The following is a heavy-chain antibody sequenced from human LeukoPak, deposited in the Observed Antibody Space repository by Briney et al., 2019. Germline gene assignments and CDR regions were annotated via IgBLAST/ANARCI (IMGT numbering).Heavy chain of an antibody. D-gene: IGHD1-1*01. CDR1: GYTFTIYG. CDR3: ARRQGTTLSFDY. CDR2: INAYNGNT. Sequence: GASVTVSCKASGYTFTIYGFSWVRQAPGQGLEWMGWINAYNGNTNYAQKLQGRVAMTTDTSTSTAYMELRSLRFDDTAVYYCARRQGTTLSFDYWGQGTLVTVSS. V-gene: IGHV1-18*01. J-gene: IGHJ4*02.